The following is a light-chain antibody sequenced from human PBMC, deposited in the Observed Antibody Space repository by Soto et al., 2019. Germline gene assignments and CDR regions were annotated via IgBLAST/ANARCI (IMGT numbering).Light chain of an antibody. CDR1: QSVSSY. Sequence: EIVLTQSPATLSLSPGERATLSCRASQSVSSYLAWYQQKPGQAPRLLIYDASNRATGIPARFSGSGSGTEVALTISCLEPEDFAVYYCQQRSNWPPFTFGRGTKLEIK. J-gene: IGKJ2*01. CDR2: DAS. CDR3: QQRSNWPPFT. V-gene: IGKV3-11*01.